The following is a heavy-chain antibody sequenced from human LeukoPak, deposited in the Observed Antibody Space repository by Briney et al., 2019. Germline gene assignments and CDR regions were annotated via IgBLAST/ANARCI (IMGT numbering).Heavy chain of an antibody. V-gene: IGHV4-34*01. CDR3: ARTRGYCSSTSCRNFDY. CDR1: GGSFSGYY. J-gene: IGHJ4*02. CDR2: INHSGST. Sequence: SETLSLTCAVYGGSFSGYYWSWIRQPPGKGLEWIGEINHSGSTNYNPSLKSRVTISVDTSKNQFSLKLSSMTAADTAVYYCARTRGYCSSTSCRNFDYWGQGTLVTVSS. D-gene: IGHD2-2*01.